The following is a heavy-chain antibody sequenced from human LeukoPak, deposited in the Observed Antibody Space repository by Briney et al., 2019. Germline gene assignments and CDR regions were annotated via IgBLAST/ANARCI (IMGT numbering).Heavy chain of an antibody. CDR1: GFTFSSYS. Sequence: GGSLRLPCAASGFTFSSYSMNWVRQAPGKGLEWVSSISSSSDYIYYADSVKGRFTISRDNAKNSMYLQMNSLRAEDTAVYYCARDVAGRELLDYWGQGTLVTVSS. CDR3: ARDVAGRELLDY. V-gene: IGHV3-21*01. D-gene: IGHD1-7*01. CDR2: ISSSSDYI. J-gene: IGHJ4*02.